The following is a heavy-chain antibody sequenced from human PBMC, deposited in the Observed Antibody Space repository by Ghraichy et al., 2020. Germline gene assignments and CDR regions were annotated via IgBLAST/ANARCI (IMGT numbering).Heavy chain of an antibody. D-gene: IGHD6-6*01. Sequence: GGSLRLPCAAAGFTFDSYTMAWVRQAPGKGLEWVSYLVPGRSTIYYADSVKGRFTVSRDNAKNSLYLQMNSLRVEDSALYFCARSAYTSSSTGFDPWGQGTLVTVSS. CDR1: GFTFDSYT. CDR2: LVPGRSTI. J-gene: IGHJ5*02. CDR3: ARSAYTSSSTGFDP. V-gene: IGHV3-48*04.